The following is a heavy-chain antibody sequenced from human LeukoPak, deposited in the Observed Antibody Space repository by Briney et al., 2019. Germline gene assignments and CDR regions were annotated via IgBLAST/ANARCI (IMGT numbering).Heavy chain of an antibody. CDR1: GFTFSSYA. V-gene: IGHV3-23*01. CDR3: AKVSRGYCRGGTCYYFYGLDV. J-gene: IGHJ6*02. D-gene: IGHD2-15*01. Sequence: QPGGSLRLSCAASGFTFSSYAMSWVRQAPGKGLEWVSSVFGSGGSTYYADSVEGRFTISRDNSKNTLYLQMNSLRAEDTAVYYCAKVSRGYCRGGTCYYFYGLDVWGQGTTVTVSS. CDR2: VFGSGGST.